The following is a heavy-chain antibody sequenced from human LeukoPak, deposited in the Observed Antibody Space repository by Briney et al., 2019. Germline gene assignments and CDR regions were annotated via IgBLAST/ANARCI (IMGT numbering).Heavy chain of an antibody. V-gene: IGHV3-7*01. CDR1: GFTVSSNY. D-gene: IGHD3-10*01. CDR2: IKQDGSEQ. J-gene: IGHJ6*02. CDR3: ARKVRSGSYLNYYYGMDV. Sequence: PGGSLRLSCAASGFTVSSNYMSWVRQAPGKGLEWVANIKQDGSEQYYVDSVKGRFTTSRDNAKNSLYLQMNSLRAEDTAVYYCARKVRSGSYLNYYYGMDVWGQGTTVTVSS.